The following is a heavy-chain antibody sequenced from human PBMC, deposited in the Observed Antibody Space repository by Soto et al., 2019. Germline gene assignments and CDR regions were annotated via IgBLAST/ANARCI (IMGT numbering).Heavy chain of an antibody. CDR2: IYPGDSDT. D-gene: IGHD5-18*01. Sequence: PGESLKISCKGSGYSFTSYWIGCVRQMPGKGLEWMGIIYPGDSDTRYSPSFQGQVTISADKSISTAYLQWSSLKASDTAMYYCATTYSYGLYYFDVWGQGTPVTVSS. J-gene: IGHJ4*02. CDR3: ATTYSYGLYYFDV. V-gene: IGHV5-51*01. CDR1: GYSFTSYW.